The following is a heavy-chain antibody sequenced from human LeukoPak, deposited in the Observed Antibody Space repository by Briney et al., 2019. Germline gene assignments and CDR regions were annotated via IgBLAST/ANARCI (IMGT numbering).Heavy chain of an antibody. CDR2: ISSSGSTI. D-gene: IGHD3-16*02. Sequence: GGSLRLSCAASGFTFSSYEMNWVRQAPGKGLEWVSYISSSGSTIYYADSVKGRFTISRDNAKNSLYLQMNSLRAEDTAVYYCARAHHRRVYHYVWGSYPYWGQGTLVTVSS. CDR3: ARAHHRRVYHYVWGSYPY. CDR1: GFTFSSYE. J-gene: IGHJ4*02. V-gene: IGHV3-48*03.